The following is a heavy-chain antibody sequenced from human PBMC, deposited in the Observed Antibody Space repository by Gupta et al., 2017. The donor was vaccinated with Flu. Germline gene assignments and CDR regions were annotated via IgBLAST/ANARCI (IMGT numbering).Heavy chain of an antibody. Sequence: EVQVVESGGGLVQPGESLRLSCSASGFTFSSYWMSWVRQAPGKGLEWVANIKQDGSEKYYVGSVKGRFTISRDNAKNSLYLQMNSLRXEXTAVYYXARLVGATRQFDYWGQGTLVTVSS. CDR2: IKQDGSEK. CDR3: ARLVGATRQFDY. V-gene: IGHV3-7*04. J-gene: IGHJ4*02. D-gene: IGHD1-26*01. CDR1: GFTFSSYW.